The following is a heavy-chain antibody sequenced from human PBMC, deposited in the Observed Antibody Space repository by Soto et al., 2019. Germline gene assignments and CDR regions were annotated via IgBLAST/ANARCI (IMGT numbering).Heavy chain of an antibody. D-gene: IGHD1-26*01. CDR1: GVTFSSYA. V-gene: IGHV1-69*06. J-gene: IGHJ6*02. Sequence: ASVKVSCKASGVTFSSYAISWVRQAPVQGLEWMGGIIPIFGTANYAQKFQGRVTITADKSTSTAYMELSSLRSEDTAVYYCSGSYPYYYYGMDVWGQGTTVTVSS. CDR3: SGSYPYYYYGMDV. CDR2: IIPIFGTA.